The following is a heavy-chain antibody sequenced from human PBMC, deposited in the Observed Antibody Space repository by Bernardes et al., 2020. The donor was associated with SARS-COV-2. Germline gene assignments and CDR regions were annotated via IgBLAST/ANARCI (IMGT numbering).Heavy chain of an antibody. CDR2: ISSSSSTI. CDR3: AREQLPLYGSGSYYNWFDP. CDR1: GFTFSSYS. J-gene: IGHJ5*02. Sequence: GGSLRLSCAASGFTFSSYSMNWVRQAPGKGLEWVSYISSSSSTIYYADSVKGRFTISRDNAKNSLYLQMNSLRDEDTAVYYCAREQLPLYGSGSYYNWFDPWGQGTLVTVST. V-gene: IGHV3-48*02. D-gene: IGHD3-10*01.